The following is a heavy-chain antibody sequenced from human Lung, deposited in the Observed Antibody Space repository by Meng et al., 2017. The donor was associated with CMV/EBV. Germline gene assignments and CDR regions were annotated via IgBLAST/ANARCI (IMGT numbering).Heavy chain of an antibody. J-gene: IGHJ6*02. CDR2: FYSGGST. D-gene: IGHD1-26*01. Sequence: ETLSLTCAASGLTVSNNYLTWVRQAPGKGLEWVSVFYSGGSTYYADSVKGRFTVSRDNSKNTLYLQMNSLRVEDTGIYYCARDMYWDQSYHGMDVWGRGXTVTVSS. CDR1: GLTVSNNY. CDR3: ARDMYWDQSYHGMDV. V-gene: IGHV3-66*02.